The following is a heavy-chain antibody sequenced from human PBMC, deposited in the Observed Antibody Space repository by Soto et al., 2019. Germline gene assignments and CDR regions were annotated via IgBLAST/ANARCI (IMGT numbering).Heavy chain of an antibody. Sequence: SETLSLTCRVSGGSISNDYWTWIRQHPGKGLEWIGYIYYSGSTYYNPSLKSRVTISVDTSKNQFSLKLSSVTAADTAVYYCARTYYCDSSGSLDYWGQGTLVTVSS. CDR3: ARTYYCDSSGSLDY. J-gene: IGHJ4*02. CDR1: GGSISNDY. V-gene: IGHV4-59*06. CDR2: IYYSGST. D-gene: IGHD3-22*01.